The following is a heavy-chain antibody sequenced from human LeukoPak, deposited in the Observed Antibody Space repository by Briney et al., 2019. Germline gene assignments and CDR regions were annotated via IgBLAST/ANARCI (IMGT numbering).Heavy chain of an antibody. Sequence: SQTLSLTCAISGDTVSSNGAAWNWIRQSPSRGLEWLGRTYYRSKWYNDYAVSVKSRITINPDTSKNHFSLQLNSVTPEDTAVYYCARKYSSSWYDALDIWGQGTMVTVSS. CDR1: GDTVSSNGAA. CDR2: TYYRSKWYN. CDR3: ARKYSSSWYDALDI. D-gene: IGHD6-13*01. V-gene: IGHV6-1*01. J-gene: IGHJ3*02.